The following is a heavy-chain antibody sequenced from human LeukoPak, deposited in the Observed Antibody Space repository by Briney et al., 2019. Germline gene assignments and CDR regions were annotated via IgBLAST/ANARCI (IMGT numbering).Heavy chain of an antibody. CDR3: AKQERSEHSNPFDP. Sequence: GGSLRLSCAASGFTFSSYAMHWVRQAPGKGLEWVAVISYDGSNKYYADSVKGRFTISRDNSRNTLYLQMNSLRAEDTAVYYCAKQERSEHSNPFDPWGQGALVTVSS. CDR1: GFTFSSYA. V-gene: IGHV3-30*07. J-gene: IGHJ5*02. D-gene: IGHD2/OR15-2a*01. CDR2: ISYDGSNK.